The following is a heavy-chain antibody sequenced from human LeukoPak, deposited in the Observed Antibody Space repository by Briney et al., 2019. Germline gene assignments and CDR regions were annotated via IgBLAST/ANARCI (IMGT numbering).Heavy chain of an antibody. V-gene: IGHV3-30*04. Sequence: GGSLRLSCAASGFTFSSYAMHWVRQAPGKGLEWVAVISYDGSNKYYADSVKGRFTISRDNSKNTLYLQMNSLRAEDTAVYYCVRDPSGSGFAFDSWGQGALVTVSS. D-gene: IGHD1-1*01. CDR3: VRDPSGSGFAFDS. J-gene: IGHJ4*02. CDR1: GFTFSSYA. CDR2: ISYDGSNK.